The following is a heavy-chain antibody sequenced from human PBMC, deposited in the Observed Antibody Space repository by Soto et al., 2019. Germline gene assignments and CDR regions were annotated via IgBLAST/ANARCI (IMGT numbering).Heavy chain of an antibody. V-gene: IGHV1-24*01. CDR3: AVLNRGYYDSSGYPIDY. Sequence: GASVKVSCKVPGYTLTELSMHWVRQAPGKGLEWMGGFDPEDGETIYAQKFQGRVTMTEDTSTDTAYMELSSLRSEDTAVYYCAVLNRGYYDSSGYPIDYWGQGTLVTVSS. J-gene: IGHJ4*02. D-gene: IGHD3-22*01. CDR1: GYTLTELS. CDR2: FDPEDGET.